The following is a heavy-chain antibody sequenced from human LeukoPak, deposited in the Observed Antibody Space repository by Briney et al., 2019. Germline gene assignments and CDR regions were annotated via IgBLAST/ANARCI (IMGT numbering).Heavy chain of an antibody. Sequence: EASVKVSCKTSGGSLSNYAFNWVRQAPGQGLEWMGGIIPVLSTTNYAQKFQGRVTITTDESTNTAYMEMSSLTSEDTAVYSCANSSTTLNVFGPWGQGTLVTVSS. D-gene: IGHD2-2*01. J-gene: IGHJ5*02. CDR2: IIPVLSTT. V-gene: IGHV1-69*05. CDR1: GGSLSNYA. CDR3: ANSSTTLNVFGP.